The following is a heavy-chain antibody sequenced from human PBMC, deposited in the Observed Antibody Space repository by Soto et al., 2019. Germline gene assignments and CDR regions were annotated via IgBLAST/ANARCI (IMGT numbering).Heavy chain of an antibody. CDR1: GGSISGYY. CDR2: IYYSEST. D-gene: IGHD2-21*01. CDR3: ERDKTYWLPPRCNCYLLDV. V-gene: IGHV4-59*01. Sequence: SETLSLTCTVSGGSISGYYWSWIRQPPGKGLEWIGYIYYSESTNYNPSLKSRVANSVDTPKTQSSLKLRTVTAAETVVYYCERDKTYWLPPRCNCYLLDVWGQGTTVTVSS. J-gene: IGHJ6*02.